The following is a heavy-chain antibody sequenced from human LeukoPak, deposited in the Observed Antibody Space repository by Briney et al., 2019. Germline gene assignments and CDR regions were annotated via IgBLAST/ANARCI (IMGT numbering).Heavy chain of an antibody. CDR2: IRYDGSNK. J-gene: IGHJ4*02. V-gene: IGHV3-30*02. Sequence: GGSLRLSCAASGFTFSSYGMHWVRQAPGKGLEWVAFIRYDGSNKYYADSVKGRFTISRDNAKNSLYLQMNSLRAEDTAVYYCAKGYSSSWYSDYWGQGTLVTVSS. D-gene: IGHD6-13*01. CDR1: GFTFSSYG. CDR3: AKGYSSSWYSDY.